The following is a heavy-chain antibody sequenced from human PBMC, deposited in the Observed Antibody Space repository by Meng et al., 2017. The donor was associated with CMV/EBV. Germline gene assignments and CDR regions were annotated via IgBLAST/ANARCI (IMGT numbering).Heavy chain of an antibody. CDR3: AKDISYSGSYHAFDY. V-gene: IGHV3-9*01. CDR2: ISWNSGSI. CDR1: GFTFDDYA. D-gene: IGHD1-26*01. Sequence: SLKISCAASGFTFDDYAMHWVRQAPGKGLEWVSGISWNSGSIGYADSVKGRFTISRDNAKNSLYLQMNSLRAEDTALYYCAKDISYSGSYHAFDYWGQGTLVPSPQ. J-gene: IGHJ4*02.